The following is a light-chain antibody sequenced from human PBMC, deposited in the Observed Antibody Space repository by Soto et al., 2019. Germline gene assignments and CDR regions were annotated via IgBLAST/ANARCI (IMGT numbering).Light chain of an antibody. CDR1: RSVDKW. V-gene: IGKV1-5*02. Sequence: DIKMSQSPSTLSASMGDRVTIICRASRSVDKWLAWYQQKSGKAPKLLIYEASHLQSGVPSRFGGSGSGTEFTLTISSLQPEDFATYYCQQSYSTPPLPFGGGTKVDIK. CDR2: EAS. J-gene: IGKJ4*01. CDR3: QQSYSTPPLP.